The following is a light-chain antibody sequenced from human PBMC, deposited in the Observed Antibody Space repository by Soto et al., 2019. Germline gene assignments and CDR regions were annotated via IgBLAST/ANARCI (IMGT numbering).Light chain of an antibody. J-gene: IGKJ5*01. CDR2: GAS. CDR1: QSVRGNY. CDR3: QQYTGPPVT. Sequence: EILLTQSPGTLSLSPGERATLSCRASQSVRGNYLAWFHQKPGQAPRLLIYGASTRATGIPDRFSGSGSGTDFTLTISRLEPEDFAVYFCQQYTGPPVTFGQGTRLEIK. V-gene: IGKV3-20*01.